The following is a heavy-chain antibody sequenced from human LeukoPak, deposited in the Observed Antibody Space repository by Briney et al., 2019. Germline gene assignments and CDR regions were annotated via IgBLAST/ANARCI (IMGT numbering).Heavy chain of an antibody. Sequence: SETLSLTCSVSGGSISSYYCSWIRQPAGKGLEWIGRIYTSGSTNYNPSLKSRVTMSVDTSKNQFSLKLSSVTAADTAVYYCARERGYCSSTSCYKGFDPWGQGTLVTVSS. V-gene: IGHV4-4*07. CDR1: GGSISSYY. J-gene: IGHJ5*02. CDR3: ARERGYCSSTSCYKGFDP. D-gene: IGHD2-2*02. CDR2: IYTSGST.